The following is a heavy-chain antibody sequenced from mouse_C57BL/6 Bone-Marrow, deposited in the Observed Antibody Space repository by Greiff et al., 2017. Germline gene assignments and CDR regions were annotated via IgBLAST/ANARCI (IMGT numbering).Heavy chain of an antibody. CDR1: GYTFTSYW. CDR3: ANYGSSYQVPYWYFDV. J-gene: IGHJ1*03. V-gene: IGHV1-64*01. Sequence: QVQLQQPGAELVKPGASVKLSCKASGYTFTSYWMHWVKQRPGQGLEWIGMIHPNSGSTNYNEKFKSKATLTVDKSSSTAYMQLSSLTSEDSAVYYCANYGSSYQVPYWYFDVWGTGTTVTVSS. D-gene: IGHD1-1*01. CDR2: IHPNSGST.